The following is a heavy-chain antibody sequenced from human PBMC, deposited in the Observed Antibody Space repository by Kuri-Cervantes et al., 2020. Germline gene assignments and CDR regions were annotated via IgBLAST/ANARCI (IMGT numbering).Heavy chain of an antibody. D-gene: IGHD2-15*01. CDR3: AGGTCSGGSCRNLGYYYYYYMDV. Sequence: SLKISCAASGFTFNNYAMQWVRQRTGEGLEWVSGISWNGGTIGYADSVKGRFTISRDNAKKSLYLQMNSLRSEDTAVYYCAGGTCSGGSCRNLGYYYYYYMDVWGKGATVTVSS. J-gene: IGHJ6*03. CDR2: ISWNGGTI. V-gene: IGHV3-9*01. CDR1: GFTFNNYA.